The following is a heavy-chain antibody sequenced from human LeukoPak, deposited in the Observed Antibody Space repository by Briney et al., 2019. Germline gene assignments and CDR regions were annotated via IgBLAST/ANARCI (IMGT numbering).Heavy chain of an antibody. CDR3: AKDLSTSWYYFDY. Sequence: GGSLRLSCAASGFTFSSYAMSWVRQAPGKGLEWVSRINGDGSTTNYADSVEGRFTISRDNTKNTVYLQMNSLRAEDTAVYYCAKDLSTSWYYFDYWGQGTLVTVSS. CDR2: INGDGSTT. D-gene: IGHD2-2*01. J-gene: IGHJ4*02. V-gene: IGHV3-74*01. CDR1: GFTFSSYA.